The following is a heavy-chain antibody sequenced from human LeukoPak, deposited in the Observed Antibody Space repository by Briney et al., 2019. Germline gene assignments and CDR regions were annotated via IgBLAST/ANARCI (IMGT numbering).Heavy chain of an antibody. CDR3: ASPNPRIAARPYYYYYMDV. CDR2: ISSSSSYI. J-gene: IGHJ6*03. D-gene: IGHD6-6*01. V-gene: IGHV3-21*01. CDR1: GFTFSIYS. Sequence: KAGGSLRLSCAASGFTFSIYSMNWVRQAPGKGLEWVSSISSSSSYIYYADSVKGRFTISRDNAKSSLYLQMNSLRAEDTPVYYCASPNPRIAARPYYYYYMDVWGKGTTVTVSS.